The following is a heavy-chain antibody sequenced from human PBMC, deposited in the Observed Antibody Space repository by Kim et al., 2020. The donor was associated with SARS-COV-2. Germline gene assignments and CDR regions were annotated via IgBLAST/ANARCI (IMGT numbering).Heavy chain of an antibody. CDR1: GFTFSTYT. J-gene: IGHJ5*02. CDR3: ASRLLWFGAFDP. Sequence: GGSLRPSCAASGFTFSTYTMDWVRQAPGKGLEWVSSISSSSSKKFYADSVKGRVTISRDNAKNSLYLQMNSLRAEDTAVYYCASRLLWFGAFDPWGQGTL. V-gene: IGHV3-21*01. CDR2: ISSSSSKK. D-gene: IGHD3-10*01.